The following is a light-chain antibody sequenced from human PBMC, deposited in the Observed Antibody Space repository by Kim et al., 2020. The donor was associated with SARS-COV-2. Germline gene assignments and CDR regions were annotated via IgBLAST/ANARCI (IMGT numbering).Light chain of an antibody. Sequence: QSITISCTGTSSDVGRYNYVSWYQQHPGKAPKLMIYDVSDRPSGVSNRFSGSKSGNTASLTISGLQAEDEADYYCSSYTSTSTNYVFGTGTKVTVL. CDR2: DVS. CDR3: SSYTSTSTNYV. V-gene: IGLV2-14*03. J-gene: IGLJ1*01. CDR1: SSDVGRYNY.